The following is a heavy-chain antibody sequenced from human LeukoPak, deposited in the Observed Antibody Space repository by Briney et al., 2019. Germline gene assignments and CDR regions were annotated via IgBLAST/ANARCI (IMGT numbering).Heavy chain of an antibody. CDR2: IKEDGSEK. D-gene: IGHD2-15*01. J-gene: IGHJ4*02. V-gene: IGHV3-7*01. CDR1: GFSFSSYW. Sequence: GGSLRLSCAASGFSFSSYWMSWVRQAPGKGLEWVANIKEDGSEKNYVDSVKGRFTISRDNAKNTLYLQMNSLRAEDTAVYYCATKDISPRYFDYWGQGTLVTASS. CDR3: ATKDISPRYFDY.